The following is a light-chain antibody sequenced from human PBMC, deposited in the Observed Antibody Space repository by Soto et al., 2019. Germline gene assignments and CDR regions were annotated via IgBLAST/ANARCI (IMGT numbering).Light chain of an antibody. J-gene: IGLJ3*02. CDR3: SSYTSIFWG. Sequence: QSALTQPASVSGSPGQSITISCTGTSSDVGGYNYVSWYQQHPGKAPKLMIYDVSNRPSGVSNRFSGSKSGNTASLTISGLQAEDEADYYCSSYTSIFWGFGGGTKLTVL. CDR2: DVS. CDR1: SSDVGGYNY. V-gene: IGLV2-14*01.